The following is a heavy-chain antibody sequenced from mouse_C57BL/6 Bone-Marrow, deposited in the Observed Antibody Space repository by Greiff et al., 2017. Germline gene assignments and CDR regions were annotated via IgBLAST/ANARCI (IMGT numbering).Heavy chain of an antibody. CDR3: TTMNDYDWYFDV. CDR1: GYNITDDY. Sequence: VQLQQSGAELVRLGASVKLSCTASGYNITDDYMHWVKQRPEQGLEWIGWIDPENGDTEYDSKFQGKATITADPSSNTAYLQLSSRTSEDTAVYYCTTMNDYDWYFDVWGTGTTVTVSS. CDR2: IDPENGDT. V-gene: IGHV14-4*01. J-gene: IGHJ1*03. D-gene: IGHD2-4*01.